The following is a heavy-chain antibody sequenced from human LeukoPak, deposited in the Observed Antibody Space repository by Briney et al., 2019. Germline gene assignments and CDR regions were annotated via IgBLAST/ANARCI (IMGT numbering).Heavy chain of an antibody. J-gene: IGHJ5*02. CDR2: INPSGGST. D-gene: IGHD3-3*01. Sequence: ASVKVSCKASGYTFTSYYMHWVRQAPGQGLEGMGIINPSGGSTSYAQKFQGRVTMTRDTSTSTVYMELSSLRSEDTAVYYCARDVGSRFWSGNQLNWFDPWGQGTLVTVSS. V-gene: IGHV1-46*01. CDR3: ARDVGSRFWSGNQLNWFDP. CDR1: GYTFTSYY.